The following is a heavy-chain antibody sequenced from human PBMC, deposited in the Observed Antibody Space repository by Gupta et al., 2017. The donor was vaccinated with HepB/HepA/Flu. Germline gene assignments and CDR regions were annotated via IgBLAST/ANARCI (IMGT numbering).Heavy chain of an antibody. CDR1: GFTFSSYA. Sequence: GGGVVQPGRSLRLSCAASGFTFSSYAMHWVRQAPGKGLEWVAVISYDGSNKYYADSVKGRFTISRDNSKNTLYLQMNSLRAEDTAVYYCARAIDAGILGDFDYWCHGTLVTVPS. J-gene: IGHJ4*01. D-gene: IGHD7-27*01. CDR2: ISYDGSNK. V-gene: IGHV3-30-3*01. CDR3: ARAIDAGILGDFDY.